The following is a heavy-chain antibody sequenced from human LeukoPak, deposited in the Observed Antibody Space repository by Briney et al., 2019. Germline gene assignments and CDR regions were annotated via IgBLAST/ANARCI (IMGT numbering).Heavy chain of an antibody. CDR3: ARLIAAAGRKGFGY. D-gene: IGHD6-13*01. CDR1: GGSISSYY. Sequence: SETLSLTCTVSGGSISSYYWSWIRQPPGKGLEWIGYIYYSGSTNYNPSLKSRVTISVDTSKNQFSLKLSSVTAADTAVYYCARLIAAAGRKGFGYLGQGTLVT. V-gene: IGHV4-59*01. J-gene: IGHJ4*02. CDR2: IYYSGST.